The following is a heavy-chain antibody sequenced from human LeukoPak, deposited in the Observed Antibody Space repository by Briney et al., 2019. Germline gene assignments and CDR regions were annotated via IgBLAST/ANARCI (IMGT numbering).Heavy chain of an antibody. Sequence: GGSLRLSCAASGFIISSYWMAWVRQAPGKGLEWVANIKEDGSDKNYVESLKGRFTISRDNAKNSLYLQMDSLRAEDTAVYYCAREGGSSWYYYYYMDVWGKGTTVTVSS. CDR3: AREGGSSWYYYYYMDV. J-gene: IGHJ6*03. V-gene: IGHV3-7*01. CDR2: IKEDGSDK. D-gene: IGHD6-13*01. CDR1: GFIISSYW.